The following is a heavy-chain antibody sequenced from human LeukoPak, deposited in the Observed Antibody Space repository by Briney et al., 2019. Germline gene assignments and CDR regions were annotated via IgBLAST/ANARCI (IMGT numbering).Heavy chain of an antibody. CDR1: GYTFTSYG. V-gene: IGHV1-18*01. CDR3: ARDLSSAMATWVDY. CDR2: ISTYNGNT. J-gene: IGHJ4*02. D-gene: IGHD5-18*01. Sequence: ASVKVSCKASGYTFTSYGISWVRQAPGQGLEWMGWISTYNGNTNYAQKLQGRVTMTTDTSTSTAYMGLRSLRSDDTAVYYCARDLSSAMATWVDYWGQGTLVTVSS.